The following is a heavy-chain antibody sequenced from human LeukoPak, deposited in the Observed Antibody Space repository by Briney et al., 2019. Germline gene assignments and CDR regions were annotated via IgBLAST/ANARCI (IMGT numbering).Heavy chain of an antibody. CDR1: GGSISSYY. Sequence: SETLSLTCTVSGGSISSYYWSWIRQPPGKGLEWIGYIYYSGSTNYNPSLKSRVTISVDTSKNQFSLKLSSVTAADTAVYYCARGHRWSFGFYGMDVWGQGTTVTVSS. J-gene: IGHJ6*02. V-gene: IGHV4-59*12. D-gene: IGHD3-16*01. CDR3: ARGHRWSFGFYGMDV. CDR2: IYYSGST.